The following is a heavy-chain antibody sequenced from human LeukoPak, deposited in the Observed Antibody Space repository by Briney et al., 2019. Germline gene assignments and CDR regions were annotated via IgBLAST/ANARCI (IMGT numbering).Heavy chain of an antibody. CDR3: ARGRNYDILTGSHYYMGV. CDR2: IIPIFGTA. CDR1: GGTFSSYV. J-gene: IGHJ6*03. V-gene: IGHV1-69*05. D-gene: IGHD3-9*01. Sequence: SVKVSCKASGGTFSSYVISWVRQAPGQGLEWMGRIIPIFGTANYAQKFQGRVTITTDESTSTAYMELSSLRSEDTAVYYCARGRNYDILTGSHYYMGVWGKGTTVTVSS.